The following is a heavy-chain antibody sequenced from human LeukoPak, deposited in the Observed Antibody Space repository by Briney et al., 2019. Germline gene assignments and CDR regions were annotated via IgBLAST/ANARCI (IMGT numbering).Heavy chain of an antibody. CDR3: ARASRPGDKEYAFDI. CDR2: IQPNSGGT. V-gene: IGHV1-2*02. CDR1: GYTFIDYY. Sequence: ASVKVSCKASGYTFIDYYIQWVRQAPGQGLEWMGWIQPNSGGTTYAQKFQGRVTMTRHTPISTAYMELSRLRSDDTAVYYCARASRPGDKEYAFDIWGQGTMVTVSS. D-gene: IGHD6-6*01. J-gene: IGHJ3*02.